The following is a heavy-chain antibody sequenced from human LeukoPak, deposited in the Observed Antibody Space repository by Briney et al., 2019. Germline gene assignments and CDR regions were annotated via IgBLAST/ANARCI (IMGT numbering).Heavy chain of an antibody. D-gene: IGHD6-6*01. V-gene: IGHV1-18*01. CDR2: ISAYNGNT. J-gene: IGHJ6*03. Sequence: ASVKVSCKASGYTFTSSGISWVRQAPGQGLEWMGWISAYNGNTKYAQKLQGRVTITTDESTSTAYMELSSLRSEDTAVYYCASSTEYSSSSPYYYMDVWGKGTTVTVSS. CDR1: GYTFTSSG. CDR3: ASSTEYSSSSPYYYMDV.